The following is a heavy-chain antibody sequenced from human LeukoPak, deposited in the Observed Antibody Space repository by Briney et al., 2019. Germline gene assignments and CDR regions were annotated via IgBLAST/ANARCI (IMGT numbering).Heavy chain of an antibody. V-gene: IGHV3-73*01. J-gene: IGHJ6*04. Sequence: GGSLKLSCAASGFTFSGSAMHWVRQASGKGLEWVGRIRSKANSYATAYAASVKGRFTISRNDSKNTAYLQMNSLKTEDTAVYYCTRHGDYYGSGSYSRDVWGKGTTVTVSS. D-gene: IGHD3-10*01. CDR2: IRSKANSYAT. CDR1: GFTFSGSA. CDR3: TRHGDYYGSGSYSRDV.